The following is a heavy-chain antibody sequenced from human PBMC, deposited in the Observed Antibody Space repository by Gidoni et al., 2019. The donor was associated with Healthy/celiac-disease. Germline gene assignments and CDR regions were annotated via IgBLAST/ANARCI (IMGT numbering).Heavy chain of an antibody. V-gene: IGHV4-59*08. Sequence: QVQLQESGPGLVKPSETLSLTCPVSGGSISSYYWSGIRQPPGKGLEWIWYIYYSGSTNYNPSLKSRVTISVDTSKNQFSLKLSSVTAADTAVYYCARALGTIDYWGQGTLVTVSS. CDR1: GGSISSYY. D-gene: IGHD5-12*01. CDR2: IYYSGST. CDR3: ARALGTIDY. J-gene: IGHJ4*02.